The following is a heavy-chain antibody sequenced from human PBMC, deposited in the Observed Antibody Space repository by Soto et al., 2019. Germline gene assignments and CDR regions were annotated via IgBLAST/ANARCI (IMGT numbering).Heavy chain of an antibody. V-gene: IGHV4-59*01. J-gene: IGHJ6*02. CDR2: IYYSGST. CDR1: GGSISSYY. CDR3: ARGKPPYYYYYGMDV. Sequence: QVQLQESGPGLVKPSETLSLTCTVSGGSISSYYWSWIRQPPGKGLEWIGYIYYSGSTNYNPSLKSRVTISVDPSKNQFSLKLSSVTAADTAVYYCARGKPPYYYYYGMDVWGQGTTVTVSS.